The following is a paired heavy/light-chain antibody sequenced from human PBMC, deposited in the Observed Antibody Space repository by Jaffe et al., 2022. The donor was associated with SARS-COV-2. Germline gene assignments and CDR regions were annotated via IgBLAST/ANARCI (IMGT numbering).Light chain of an antibody. J-gene: IGKJ2*01. Sequence: DVVMTQSPLSLPVTPGEPASISCRSSQSLLNSNGYNYLDWYLQKPGQSPQLLIYLGSNRASGVPDRFSGSGSGTDFTLKISRVEAEDIGVYFCMQALHSPRTFGQGTKLEIK. V-gene: IGKV2-28*01. CDR1: QSLLNSNGYNY. CDR3: MQALHSPRT. CDR2: LGS.
Heavy chain of an antibody. V-gene: IGHV3-23*01. CDR3: ATYSTTLISKWGAFDY. D-gene: IGHD4-17*01. CDR2: ISDDGRST. CDR1: GFPGFSFSTYH. J-gene: IGHJ4*02. Sequence: EVQLLESGGGLVQPGGSLRLSCVASGFPGFSFSTYHMSWVRQAPGEGLEWVSAISDDGRSTYFADPVKGRFVISRDNFKNTLYLYMNSLRADDTAVYYCATYSTTLISKWGAFDYWGQGTLVTVSS.